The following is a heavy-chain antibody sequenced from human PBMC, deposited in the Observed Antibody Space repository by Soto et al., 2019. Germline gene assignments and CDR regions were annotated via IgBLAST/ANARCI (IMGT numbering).Heavy chain of an antibody. D-gene: IGHD3-22*01. Sequence: AASVKVSCKASGGTFSSYAISWVRQAPGQGLEWMGGIIPIFGTANYAQKFQGRVTITADESTSTAYMSLSSLRSEDTAVYYCARSMIVVVILGYYYCGMDVWGQGTTVTVSS. V-gene: IGHV1-69*13. CDR2: IIPIFGTA. J-gene: IGHJ6*02. CDR1: GGTFSSYA. CDR3: ARSMIVVVILGYYYCGMDV.